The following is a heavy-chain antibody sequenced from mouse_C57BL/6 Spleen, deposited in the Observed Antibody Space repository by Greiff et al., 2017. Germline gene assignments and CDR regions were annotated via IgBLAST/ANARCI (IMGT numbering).Heavy chain of an antibody. V-gene: IGHV1-22*01. CDR2: INPNNGGT. CDR1: GYTFTDYN. D-gene: IGHD1-1*01. CDR3: ARGNFNYYGSEGFAY. J-gene: IGHJ3*01. Sequence: EVQLQQSGPELVKPGASVKMSCKASGYTFTDYNMHWVKQSHGKSLEWIGYINPNNGGTSYNQKFKGKATLTVNKSSSAAYMELRSLTSEDSAVYYCARGNFNYYGSEGFAYWGQGTLVTVSA.